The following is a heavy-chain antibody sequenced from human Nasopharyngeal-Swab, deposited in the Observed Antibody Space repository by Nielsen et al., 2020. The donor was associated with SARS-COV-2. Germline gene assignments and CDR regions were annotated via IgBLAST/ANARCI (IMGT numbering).Heavy chain of an antibody. CDR3: AKDLRGPYFF. D-gene: IGHD2/OR15-2a*01. Sequence: GGSLRLSCAASGFTFNYFGMHWVRQAPGKGLEWVAFISYEGSIRNYIDSVKGRFTVSRDSSKNTLSLQMNSLRAEDTAVYYCAKDLRGPYFFWGQGTLVTVSS. J-gene: IGHJ4*02. CDR1: GFTFNYFG. CDR2: ISYEGSIR. V-gene: IGHV3-30*18.